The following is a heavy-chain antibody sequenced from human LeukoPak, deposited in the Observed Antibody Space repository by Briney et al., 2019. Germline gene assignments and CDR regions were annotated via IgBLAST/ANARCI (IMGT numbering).Heavy chain of an antibody. CDR3: AKDSTVTNLLGYYYYMDV. J-gene: IGHJ6*03. V-gene: IGHV3-23*01. D-gene: IGHD4-17*01. Sequence: GGSLRLSCAASGFSFSSYAMSWVRQAPGKGLEWVSAISGSGDNQYHADSMTGRSTISSDPSNNTPYLQMNSLRAEDTAVYYCAKDSTVTNLLGYYYYMDVWGKGTTVTVSS. CDR2: ISGSGDNQ. CDR1: GFSFSSYA.